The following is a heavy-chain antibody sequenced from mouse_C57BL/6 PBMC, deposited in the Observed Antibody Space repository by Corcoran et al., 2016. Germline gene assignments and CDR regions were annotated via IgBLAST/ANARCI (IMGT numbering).Heavy chain of an antibody. Sequence: EVQLQQSGPELVKPGASVKISCKASGYTFTDYYMNWVKQSHGKSLEWIGDINPNNGGTSYNQKFKGKATLTVDKSSSTAYMELRSLTSEDSAVYYGARLGYYGSTSWFAYWGQGTLVTVSA. CDR1: GYTFTDYY. CDR3: ARLGYYGSTSWFAY. J-gene: IGHJ3*01. V-gene: IGHV1-26*01. CDR2: INPNNGGT. D-gene: IGHD1-1*01.